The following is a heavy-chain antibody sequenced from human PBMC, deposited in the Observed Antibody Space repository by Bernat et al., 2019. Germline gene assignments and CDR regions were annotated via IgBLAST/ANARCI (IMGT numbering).Heavy chain of an antibody. CDR3: ARPLGWRDAFDI. CDR2: IKEDESEK. J-gene: IGHJ3*02. D-gene: IGHD4-23*01. CDR1: GFAFSSYW. V-gene: IGHV3-7*04. Sequence: EVQLVESGGDLVQPGGSLRLSCAASGFAFSSYWMSWVRQAPGKGLEWVANIKEDESEKYYVDSVKGRFTISRDNAKNSRYLQMNSLRAEDTAVYYCARPLGWRDAFDIWGQGTVVTVSS.